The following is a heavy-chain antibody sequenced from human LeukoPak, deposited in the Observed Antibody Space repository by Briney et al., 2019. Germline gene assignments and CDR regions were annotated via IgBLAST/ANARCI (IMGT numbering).Heavy chain of an antibody. CDR1: GFTFSSYA. CDR2: ISGGSTTI. J-gene: IGHJ4*02. CDR3: ARLPAYCSSTSCYYDY. V-gene: IGHV3-48*04. Sequence: PGGSLRLSCAASGFTFSSYAMHWVRQAPGKGLEWVSYISGGSTTIYYADSVKGRFTISRDNAKNSLFLQMNSLRAEDTAVYCCARLPAYCSSTSCYYDYWGQGTLVTVSS. D-gene: IGHD2-2*01.